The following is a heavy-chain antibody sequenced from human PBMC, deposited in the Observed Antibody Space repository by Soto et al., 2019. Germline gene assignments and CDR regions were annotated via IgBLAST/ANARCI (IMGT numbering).Heavy chain of an antibody. Sequence: QVHLEESGGGLVKPGGSLRLSCTASGFIFSDYYMSWIRQAPGKGLEWVSDISNSGRITHHADSVEGRITISRDNAKDSLYLQLISLRHADSAIYYCARDHGGGGLTHEYWGQGTLVTVSS. V-gene: IGHV3-11*01. J-gene: IGHJ4*02. CDR1: GFIFSDYY. CDR3: ARDHGGGGLTHEY. CDR2: ISNSGRIT. D-gene: IGHD3-16*01.